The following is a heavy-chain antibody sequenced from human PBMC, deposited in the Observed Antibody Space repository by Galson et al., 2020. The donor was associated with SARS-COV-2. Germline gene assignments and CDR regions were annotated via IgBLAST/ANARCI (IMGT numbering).Heavy chain of an antibody. V-gene: IGHV1-18*04. CDR2: ISAYNGNT. CDR1: GYTFTSYG. D-gene: IGHD3-10*01. CDR3: ARDILSRDYYGSGSYSLDAFDI. Sequence: ASVKVSCKASGYTFTSYGISWVRQAPGQGLEWMGWISAYNGNTNYAQKLQGRVTMTTDTSTSTAYMELRSLRSDDTAVYYCARDILSRDYYGSGSYSLDAFDIWGQGTMVTVSS. J-gene: IGHJ3*02.